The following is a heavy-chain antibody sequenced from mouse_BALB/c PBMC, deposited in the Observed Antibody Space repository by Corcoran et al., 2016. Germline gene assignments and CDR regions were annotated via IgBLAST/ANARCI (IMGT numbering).Heavy chain of an antibody. Sequence: EVQLQQSGPVLVKPGAPGKMSCKASGYTFTSYVLHWVKQKPGQGLEWIGYINPYNDGTKYNEKFKGKATLTSDKSSSTAYMELSSLTSEDSAVYYCARLYPGIAMDYWGQGTSVTVSS. CDR3: ARLYPGIAMDY. CDR1: GYTFTSYV. J-gene: IGHJ4*01. CDR2: INPYNDGT. V-gene: IGHV1S136*01.